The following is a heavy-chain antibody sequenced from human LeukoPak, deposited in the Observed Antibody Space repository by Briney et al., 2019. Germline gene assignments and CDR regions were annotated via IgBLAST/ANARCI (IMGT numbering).Heavy chain of an antibody. Sequence: GGSLRLTCAASGFSVTTNYMSWVRQAPGKGQEWVALIYTSGSTFYADSVMGRFTVSRDNSKNTLYLQMNSLRAEDSAAYYCARDRAGTQSWVEFDLRGQGTLVTVSS. V-gene: IGHV3-66*03. D-gene: IGHD4-11*01. J-gene: IGHJ5*02. CDR2: IYTSGST. CDR3: ARDRAGTQSWVEFDL. CDR1: GFSVTTNY.